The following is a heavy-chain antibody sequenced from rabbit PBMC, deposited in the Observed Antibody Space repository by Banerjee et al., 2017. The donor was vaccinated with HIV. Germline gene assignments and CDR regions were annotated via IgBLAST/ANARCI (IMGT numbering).Heavy chain of an antibody. V-gene: IGHV1S45*01. CDR2: INSNTGNT. D-gene: IGHD4-1*01. CDR3: ARDLAGVIGWNFDL. J-gene: IGHJ4*01. CDR1: GFSLNIYE. Sequence: QEQLEESGGDLVKPGASLTLTCTASGFSLNIYEMCWVRQAPGKGLEWIACINSNTGNTVYASWAKGPFTISKTSSTTVTLQMTSLTAADTATYFCARDLAGVIGWNFDLWGQGTLVTVS.